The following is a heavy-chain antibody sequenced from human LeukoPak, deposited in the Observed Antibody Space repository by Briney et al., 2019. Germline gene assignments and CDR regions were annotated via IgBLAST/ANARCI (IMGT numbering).Heavy chain of an antibody. D-gene: IGHD3-22*01. Sequence: GGSLRLSCAASAFSLSAYNMNWVRQAPGQGLEWVSAISGSGGSTYYADSVKGRFTISRGNSKNTLYLQMNSLRAEDTAVYYCAKEVGYDSSGYDDYWGQGTLVTVSS. CDR3: AKEVGYDSSGYDDY. V-gene: IGHV3-23*01. J-gene: IGHJ4*02. CDR2: ISGSGGST. CDR1: AFSLSAYN.